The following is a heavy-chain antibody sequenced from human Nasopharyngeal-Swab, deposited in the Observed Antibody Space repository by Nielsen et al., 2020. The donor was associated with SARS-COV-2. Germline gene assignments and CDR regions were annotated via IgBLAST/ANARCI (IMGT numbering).Heavy chain of an antibody. CDR2: IYPGESDT. Sequence: GGSLRLSCKGSGYSFTSYWIGWVRQMPGKGLEWMGIIYPGESDTRYSPSFQGQVTISADKSISTAYLQWSSMKASDTAMYYCARRPEMATIRAFDIWGQGTMVTVSS. CDR1: GYSFTSYW. V-gene: IGHV5-51*01. CDR3: ARRPEMATIRAFDI. J-gene: IGHJ3*02. D-gene: IGHD5-24*01.